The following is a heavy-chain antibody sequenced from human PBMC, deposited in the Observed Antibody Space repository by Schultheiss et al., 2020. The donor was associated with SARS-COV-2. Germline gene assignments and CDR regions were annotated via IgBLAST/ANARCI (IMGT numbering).Heavy chain of an antibody. D-gene: IGHD5-18*01. CDR1: GFTFSSYG. J-gene: IGHJ4*02. V-gene: IGHV3-33*06. CDR3: AKSGYSYAWGY. Sequence: GGSLRLSCAASGFTFSSYGMHWVRQAPGKGLEWVAVIWYDGSNKYYADSVKGRFTISRDNSKNTLYLQMNSLRAEDTAVYYCAKSGYSYAWGYWGLGTLVTVSS. CDR2: IWYDGSNK.